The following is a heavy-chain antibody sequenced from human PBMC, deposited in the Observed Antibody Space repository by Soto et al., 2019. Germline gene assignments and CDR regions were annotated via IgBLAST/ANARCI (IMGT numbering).Heavy chain of an antibody. Sequence: QVQLVQSGAEVTKPGASVKVSCKASGYTFTSYGISWVRQAPGQGLEWMGWISAYNGNTNYAQKLQGRVTMTTDTSTSTAYMELRSLRADDTAVYYCARWLRFLEWPITPNFDYWGQGTLVTVSS. V-gene: IGHV1-18*04. J-gene: IGHJ4*02. CDR1: GYTFTSYG. CDR2: ISAYNGNT. D-gene: IGHD3-3*01. CDR3: ARWLRFLEWPITPNFDY.